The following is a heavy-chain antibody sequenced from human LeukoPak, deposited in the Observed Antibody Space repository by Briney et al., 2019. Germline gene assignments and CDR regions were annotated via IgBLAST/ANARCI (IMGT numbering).Heavy chain of an antibody. V-gene: IGHV1-69*05. D-gene: IGHD6-19*01. CDR1: GGTFSSYA. J-gene: IGHJ4*02. CDR2: IIPIFGTA. CDR3: ARGPIAVAGNASWDY. Sequence: SVKVSCKASGGTFSSYAISWARQAPGQGLEWMGRIIPIFGTANYAQKFQGRVTITTDESTSTAYMELSSLRSEDTAVYYCARGPIAVAGNASWDYWGQGTLVTVSS.